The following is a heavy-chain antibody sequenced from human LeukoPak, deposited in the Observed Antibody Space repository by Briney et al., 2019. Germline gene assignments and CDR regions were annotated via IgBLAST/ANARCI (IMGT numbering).Heavy chain of an antibody. CDR1: GFTFSIYS. D-gene: IGHD2-2*01. J-gene: IGHJ4*02. CDR3: ARERGYCTDTSCYGFDY. V-gene: IGHV3-48*01. Sequence: PGGSLRLSCAASGFTFSIYSMNWVRQAPGKGLEWVSKISSDSSSIHYADSVKGRFTISRDNAKNSLYLQMNNLRAEDTAVYYCARERGYCTDTSCYGFDYWGQGILVTVSS. CDR2: ISSDSSSI.